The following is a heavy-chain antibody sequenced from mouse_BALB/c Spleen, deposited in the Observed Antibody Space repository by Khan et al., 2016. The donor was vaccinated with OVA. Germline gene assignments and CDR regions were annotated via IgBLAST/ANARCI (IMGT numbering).Heavy chain of an antibody. CDR2: ISFSGST. J-gene: IGHJ4*01. Sequence: EVQLQESGPGLVKPSQSLSLTCTVTGFSITSDYAWNWIRQFPGNKLEWMGYISFSGSTSYNPSLRSRISFTRDTSKNQVFLQLNSVTTEDSATYYGARSLYYYYADSMDYWGQGTSVTVSS. D-gene: IGHD2-4*01. CDR1: GFSITSDYA. V-gene: IGHV3-2*02. CDR3: ARSLYYYYADSMDY.